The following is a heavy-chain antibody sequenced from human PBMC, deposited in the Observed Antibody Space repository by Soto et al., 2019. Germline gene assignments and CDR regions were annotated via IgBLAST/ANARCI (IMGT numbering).Heavy chain of an antibody. J-gene: IGHJ6*02. V-gene: IGHV3-48*02. CDR3: ARDQRPHCSSTSCYWVYYYYYGMDV. D-gene: IGHD2-2*01. CDR2: ISSSSTI. CDR1: GFTFSSYS. Sequence: GGSLRLSCAASGFTFSSYSMNWVRQAPGKGLEWVSYISSSSTIYYADSVKGRFTISRDNAKNSLYLQMNSLRDEDTAVYYCARDQRPHCSSTSCYWVYYYYYGMDVWGQGTTVTVSS.